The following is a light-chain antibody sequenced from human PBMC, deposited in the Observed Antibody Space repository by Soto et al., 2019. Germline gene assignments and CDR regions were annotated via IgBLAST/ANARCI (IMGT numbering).Light chain of an antibody. Sequence: EVVLTQSPGTLSLSPGERATLSCRASQSVSANYLAWYQQKPGQAPWLLISRASNRSTGIPDMFSGSGSGTDFTLAISRLEPEDFAVYFCQQYGDLPITFGGGTKVEIK. CDR3: QQYGDLPIT. J-gene: IGKJ4*01. V-gene: IGKV3-20*01. CDR2: RAS. CDR1: QSVSANY.